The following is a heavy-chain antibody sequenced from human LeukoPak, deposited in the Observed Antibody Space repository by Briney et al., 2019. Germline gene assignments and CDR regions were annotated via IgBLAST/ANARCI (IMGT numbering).Heavy chain of an antibody. CDR2: IIPIFGTA. Sequence: SVKVSCKASARTFSSYAISWVRQAPGQGLEWMGGIIPIFGTANYAQKFQVRVTITTDESTSTAYMELNSLRSGGTAVYYCARGGTAAPWWFDPWGQGTLVTVSS. CDR1: ARTFSSYA. V-gene: IGHV1-69*05. D-gene: IGHD6-13*01. CDR3: ARGGTAAPWWFDP. J-gene: IGHJ5*02.